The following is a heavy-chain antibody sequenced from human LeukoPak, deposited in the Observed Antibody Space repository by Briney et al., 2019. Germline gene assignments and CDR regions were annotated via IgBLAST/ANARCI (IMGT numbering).Heavy chain of an antibody. J-gene: IGHJ4*02. CDR2: IYYSGST. CDR1: GGSISSSSYY. CDR3: ARLAVVAVDY. V-gene: IGHV4-39*01. Sequence: SETLSLTCTVSGGSISSSSYYLGWIRQPPGKGLEWIVSIYYSGSTYYNPSLKSRVTISVDTSKNQFSLKLSSVTAADTAVYYCARLAVVAVDYWGQGTLVTVSS. D-gene: IGHD2-15*01.